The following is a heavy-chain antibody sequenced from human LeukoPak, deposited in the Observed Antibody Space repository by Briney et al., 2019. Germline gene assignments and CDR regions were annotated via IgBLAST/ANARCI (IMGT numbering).Heavy chain of an antibody. J-gene: IGHJ4*02. D-gene: IGHD6-13*01. V-gene: IGHV3-30*18. CDR1: GFTFSSYG. Sequence: PGGSLRLSCAASGFTFSSYGMHWVRQAPGKGLEWVAVISYDGSNKYYADSVKGRFTISRDNSKNTLYLQMNSLRAEDTAVYYCANSVAAAGTIQQNWGQGTLVTVSS. CDR3: ANSVAAAGTIQQN. CDR2: ISYDGSNK.